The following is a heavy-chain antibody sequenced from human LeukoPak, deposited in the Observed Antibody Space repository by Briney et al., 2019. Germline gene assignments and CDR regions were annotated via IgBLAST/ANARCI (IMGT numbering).Heavy chain of an antibody. V-gene: IGHV3-21*04. Sequence: PGGSLRLSCAASRFIFSSYSMNWVRQAPGKGLEWVSYISDSSSYTYYADSVKGRFTISRDNAKNSLYLQMNSLRAEDTALYYCAKDLLISGWPEFQHWGQGTLVTVSS. CDR1: RFIFSSYS. CDR2: ISDSSSYT. CDR3: AKDLLISGWPEFQH. J-gene: IGHJ1*01. D-gene: IGHD6-19*01.